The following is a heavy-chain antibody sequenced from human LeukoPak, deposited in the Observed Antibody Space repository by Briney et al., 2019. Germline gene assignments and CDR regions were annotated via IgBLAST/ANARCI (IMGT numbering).Heavy chain of an antibody. D-gene: IGHD3-22*01. CDR2: IRYDGSNK. CDR1: GFTFSSYG. J-gene: IGHJ4*02. V-gene: IGHV3-30*02. Sequence: GGSLRLSCAASGFTFSSYGMHWVRQAPGKGLEWVAFIRYDGSNKYYADSVKGRFTISRDNSKNTLYLQMNSLRAEDTAVYYCANQHYHDSSGYYPLDYWGQGTLVTVSS. CDR3: ANQHYHDSSGYYPLDY.